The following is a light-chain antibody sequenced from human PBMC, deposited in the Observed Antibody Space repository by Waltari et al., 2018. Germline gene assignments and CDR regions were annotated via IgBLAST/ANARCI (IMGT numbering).Light chain of an antibody. V-gene: IGLV5-45*03. CDR2: YRSDSDK. CDR1: SGFNVGTYR. J-gene: IGLJ2*01. Sequence: QAVPTQPSSLSASPGASASLTCTLRSGFNVGTYRIYWFQQKPGSPPRYLLRYRSDSDKQQGSGVPSRFSGSKDASANAGILVISGLQSEDEADYYCMTWHSSAVVFGGGTKLTVL. CDR3: MTWHSSAVV.